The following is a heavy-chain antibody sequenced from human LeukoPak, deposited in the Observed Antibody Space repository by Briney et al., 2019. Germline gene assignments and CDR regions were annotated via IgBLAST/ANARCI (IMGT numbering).Heavy chain of an antibody. Sequence: GGSLRLSCVASGFTFRSYEMNWVRQAPGKGLEWISYFSNSGSAIYYSESVKGRFTISRDNAKNSLYLQMNSMRAEDAAVYYCARDDFDSSGYLALDIWGRGTMVTVSS. D-gene: IGHD3-22*01. CDR3: ARDDFDSSGYLALDI. V-gene: IGHV3-48*03. CDR1: GFTFRSYE. J-gene: IGHJ3*02. CDR2: FSNSGSAI.